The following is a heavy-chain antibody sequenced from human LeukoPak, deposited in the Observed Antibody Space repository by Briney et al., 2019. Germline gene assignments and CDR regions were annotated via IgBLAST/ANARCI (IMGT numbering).Heavy chain of an antibody. CDR1: GFTFSSYA. CDR2: IRGSGDRT. Sequence: GGSLRLSCAASGFTFSSYAMSWVRQAPGKGLEWVSAIRGSGDRTHYADSVKGRFTISRDNSKNTLYLQMNSLRAEDTAVYYCARNSLIAENYGYYYFSYMDVWGKGTTVTVSS. D-gene: IGHD2-21*01. CDR3: ARNSLIAENYGYYYFSYMDV. J-gene: IGHJ6*03. V-gene: IGHV3-23*01.